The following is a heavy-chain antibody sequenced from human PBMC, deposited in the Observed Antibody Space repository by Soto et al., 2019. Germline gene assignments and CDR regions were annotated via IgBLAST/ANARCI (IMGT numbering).Heavy chain of an antibody. CDR2: IYHSGST. Sequence: PSETLFLTCTVSGGSISSYHWSWIRQPPGKGLEWIGYIYHSGSTYYNPSLKSRVTISVDRSKNQFSLKLSSVTAADTAVYYCARVPDYWGQGTLVTVSS. V-gene: IGHV4-59*12. CDR1: GGSISSYH. CDR3: ARVPDY. J-gene: IGHJ4*02.